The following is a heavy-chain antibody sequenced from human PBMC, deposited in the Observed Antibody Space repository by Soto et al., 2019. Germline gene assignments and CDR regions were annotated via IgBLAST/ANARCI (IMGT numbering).Heavy chain of an antibody. CDR3: AKDRGFYSSSPLY. Sequence: EVQLLESGGGLVQPGGSLRLSCAASGFAFSSYAMSWVRQAPGKGLEWVSAISGSGGSTYYADSVKGRFTISRDNSKNTLYLQMNSLRAEDTAVYYCAKDRGFYSSSPLYWGQGTLVTVSS. CDR2: ISGSGGST. CDR1: GFAFSSYA. D-gene: IGHD6-13*01. J-gene: IGHJ4*02. V-gene: IGHV3-23*01.